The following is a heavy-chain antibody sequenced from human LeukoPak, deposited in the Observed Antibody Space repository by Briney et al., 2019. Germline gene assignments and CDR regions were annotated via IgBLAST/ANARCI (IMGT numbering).Heavy chain of an antibody. V-gene: IGHV3-23*01. Sequence: GGSLRLSCAASRYIFSNYAMYRVCQAPGKGLEWVSAISGRSDNTYYADSVKGRFTLSRDSSKNTLYLQMNSLRADDTAVYYCAKWGDYDVLTGYYVSDFWGQGTLVTVSS. J-gene: IGHJ4*02. D-gene: IGHD3-9*01. CDR3: AKWGDYDVLTGYYVSDF. CDR2: ISGRSDNT. CDR1: RYIFSNYA.